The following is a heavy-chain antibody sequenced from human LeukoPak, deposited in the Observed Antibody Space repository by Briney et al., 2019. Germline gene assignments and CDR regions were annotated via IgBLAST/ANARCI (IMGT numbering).Heavy chain of an antibody. CDR1: GFTFSSYW. CDR3: ARLRRDYYDSSGYYYFDY. J-gene: IGHJ4*02. D-gene: IGHD3-22*01. Sequence: GGSLRLSCAASGFTFSSYWMSWVRQAPGKGLEWVSVIYSGGSTYYADSVKGRFTISRDNSKNTLYLQMNSLRAEDTAVYYCARLRRDYYDSSGYYYFDYWGQGTLVTVSS. V-gene: IGHV3-53*01. CDR2: IYSGGST.